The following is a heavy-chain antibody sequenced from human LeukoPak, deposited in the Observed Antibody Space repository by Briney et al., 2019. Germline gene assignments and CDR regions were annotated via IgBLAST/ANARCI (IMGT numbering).Heavy chain of an antibody. Sequence: GGSLRLSCAASGFTFSRYWMTWVRQAPGKGLEWVANIKDDGRQKYYVDSVKGRFTISRDNAKESVYLQMDSLRAEDTAVYHCTRDASRGFDYWGQGILVTVSS. D-gene: IGHD2-2*01. J-gene: IGHJ4*02. CDR3: TRDASRGFDY. CDR1: GFTFSRYW. V-gene: IGHV3-7*01. CDR2: IKDDGRQK.